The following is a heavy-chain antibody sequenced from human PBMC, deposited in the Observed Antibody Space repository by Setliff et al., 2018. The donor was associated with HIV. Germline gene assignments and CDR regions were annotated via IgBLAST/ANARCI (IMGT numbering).Heavy chain of an antibody. V-gene: IGHV4-4*08. CDR2: IYTSGST. Sequence: PSETLSLTCTVSGGSISSYYWSWIRQPPGKGLEWIGYIYTSGSTNYNPSLKSRVTISVDTSKNQFSLKLSSVTAADTAVYYCAREARGPGFDYWGQGTLVTVSS. J-gene: IGHJ4*02. CDR1: GGSISSYY. CDR3: AREARGPGFDY. D-gene: IGHD6-25*01.